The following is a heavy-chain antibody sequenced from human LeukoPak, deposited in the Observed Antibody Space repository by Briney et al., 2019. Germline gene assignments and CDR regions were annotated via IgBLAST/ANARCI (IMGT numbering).Heavy chain of an antibody. Sequence: GGSLRLSCAASGFTFSDYYMSWVRQAPGKGREGVSYISSSGSTIYYADSVKGRFTISRDNAKNSLYLQMNSLRAEDTAVYYCANFPRGRELLGFDYWGQGTLVTVSS. CDR1: GFTFSDYY. CDR2: ISSSGSTI. J-gene: IGHJ4*02. CDR3: ANFPRGRELLGFDY. V-gene: IGHV3-11*04. D-gene: IGHD1-26*01.